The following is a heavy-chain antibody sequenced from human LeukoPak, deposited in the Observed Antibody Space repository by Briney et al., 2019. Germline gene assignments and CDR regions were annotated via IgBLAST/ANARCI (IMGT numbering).Heavy chain of an antibody. D-gene: IGHD4-17*01. CDR3: ATDPHYGYYFDY. CDR2: FDPEDGET. J-gene: IGHJ4*02. V-gene: IGHV1-24*01. CDR1: GYTLTELS. Sequence: GASVKVSCKVSGYTLTELSMHWVRQAPGKGLEWMGGFDPEDGETIYAQKFQGRVTMTEDTSTDTAYMELSSLRSEDTAAYYCATDPHYGYYFDYWGQGTLVTVSS.